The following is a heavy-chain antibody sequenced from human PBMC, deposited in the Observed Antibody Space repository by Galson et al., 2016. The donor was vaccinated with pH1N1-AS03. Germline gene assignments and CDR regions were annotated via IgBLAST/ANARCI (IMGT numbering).Heavy chain of an antibody. Sequence: SLRLSCAASGFTFSTYSMNWVRQAPGKGLEWVSYISSSSGTIYYADSVKGRFTISRDNAKNSLYLQMNSLRDEDTAVYYCARESVTHHDYWGQGTRVTVSS. CDR3: ARESVTHHDY. J-gene: IGHJ4*02. CDR1: GFTFSTYS. CDR2: ISSSSGTI. D-gene: IGHD2-21*02. V-gene: IGHV3-48*02.